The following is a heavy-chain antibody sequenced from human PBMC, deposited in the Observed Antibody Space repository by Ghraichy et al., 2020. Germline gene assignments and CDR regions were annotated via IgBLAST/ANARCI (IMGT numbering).Heavy chain of an antibody. Sequence: SETLSLTCTVSGGSISSSSYYWGWIRQPPGKGLEWIGSIYYSGSTYYNPSLKSRVTISVDTSKNQFSLKLSSVTAADTAVYYCARSPREIFGVVSMYYFDYWGQGTLVTVSS. CDR2: IYYSGST. J-gene: IGHJ4*02. CDR3: ARSPREIFGVVSMYYFDY. V-gene: IGHV4-39*01. D-gene: IGHD3-3*01. CDR1: GGSISSSSYY.